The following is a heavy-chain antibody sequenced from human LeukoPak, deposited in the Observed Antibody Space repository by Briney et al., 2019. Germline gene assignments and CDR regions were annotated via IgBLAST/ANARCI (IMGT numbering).Heavy chain of an antibody. J-gene: IGHJ4*02. CDR1: GGSLCRFY. V-gene: IGHV4-4*07. CDR2: IYTSGST. CDR3: ARGRAAAGKLDY. D-gene: IGHD6-13*01. Sequence: SETPSPTRTVSGGSLCRFYWGWIRQPAGEGLEWIGRIYTSGSTNYNPSLKSRVTISVDTSKNQFSLKLSSVTAADTAVYYCARGRAAAGKLDYWGQGTLVTVS.